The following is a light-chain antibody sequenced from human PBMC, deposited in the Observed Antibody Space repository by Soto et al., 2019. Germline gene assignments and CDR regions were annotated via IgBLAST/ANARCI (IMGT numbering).Light chain of an antibody. V-gene: IGLV1-40*01. Sequence: QSVLTQPPSVSGAPGQRVTISCTGSSSNIGANYEVHWYQQLPGTAPRLLIYGKNSRPSGVPDRFSGSKSGTSASLAITGLQAEDEADYYCQSYDRSLSGYVVFGGGTKVTVL. CDR3: QSYDRSLSGYVV. CDR1: SSNIGANYE. CDR2: GKN. J-gene: IGLJ2*01.